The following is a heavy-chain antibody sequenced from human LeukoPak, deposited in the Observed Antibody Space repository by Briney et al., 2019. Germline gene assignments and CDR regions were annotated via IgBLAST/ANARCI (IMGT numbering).Heavy chain of an antibody. J-gene: IGHJ4*02. D-gene: IGHD2-2*02. CDR3: ARDFTSAYTIDY. Sequence: GGSLRLSCAASGFTFSSYSMNWVRQAPGKGLEWVSSISSSSYIYYADSVKGRFTISRDNAKNSLYLQMNSLRAEDTAVYYCARDFTSAYTIDYWGQGTLVTVSS. CDR1: GFTFSSYS. CDR2: ISSSSYI. V-gene: IGHV3-21*01.